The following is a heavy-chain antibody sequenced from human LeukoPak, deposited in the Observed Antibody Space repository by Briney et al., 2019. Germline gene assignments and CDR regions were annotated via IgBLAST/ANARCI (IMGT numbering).Heavy chain of an antibody. CDR3: ARENDRYGRIDY. J-gene: IGHJ4*02. D-gene: IGHD5-18*01. V-gene: IGHV4-59*01. CDR1: GGSISPYY. Sequence: PSETLSLTCTVFGGSISPYYWICVRQPPGKGREWIVYVSYSGRTDYNPSLNSRVIISIDTSKNQFSLRLRSVTAADTAVYYCARENDRYGRIDYWGQGTQVTVSS. CDR2: VSYSGRT.